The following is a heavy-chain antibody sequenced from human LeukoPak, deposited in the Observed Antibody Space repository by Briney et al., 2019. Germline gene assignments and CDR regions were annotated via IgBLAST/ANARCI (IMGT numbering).Heavy chain of an antibody. J-gene: IGHJ4*02. CDR3: AKGGYSSGWYGVDY. Sequence: GGSQRLSCAASGFTFSSYAMSWVRQAPGKGMEWVSAISGSGGSTYYADSVKGRFTISRDNSKNTLYLQMNSLRAEDTAVYYCAKGGYSSGWYGVDYWGKGTLVTVSS. CDR1: GFTFSSYA. D-gene: IGHD6-19*01. V-gene: IGHV3-23*01. CDR2: ISGSGGST.